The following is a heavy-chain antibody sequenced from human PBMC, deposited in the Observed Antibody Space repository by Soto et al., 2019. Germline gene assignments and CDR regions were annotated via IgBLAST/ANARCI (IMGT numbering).Heavy chain of an antibody. V-gene: IGHV3-23*01. CDR1: GFTFRNYA. CDR3: ARGDCSAAGCYIHYYYGMDV. CDR2: ISRSGGTS. Sequence: PGGSLRLSCAAAGFTFRNYAMSWVRQAPGKGLEWVSAISRSGGTSYYADSVKGRFTISRDNAKNTLYLQMDNLRAEDTAVYYCARGDCSAAGCYIHYYYGMDVWGQGTTVTVYS. D-gene: IGHD2-2*02. J-gene: IGHJ6*02.